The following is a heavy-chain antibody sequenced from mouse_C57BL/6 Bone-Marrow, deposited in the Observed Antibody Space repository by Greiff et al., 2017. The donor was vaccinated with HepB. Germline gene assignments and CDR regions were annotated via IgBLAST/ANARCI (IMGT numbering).Heavy chain of an antibody. D-gene: IGHD1-1*01. V-gene: IGHV1-15*01. Sequence: VQLQQSGAELVRPGASVKLSCKASGYTFTDYEMHWVKQTPVHGLEWIGAVDPETGGTAYNQKLKGKAILTADKSSSTAYMQLRSLTSEDSAVYFCTGFIPTGYAMDYWGQGTSVTVSS. CDR2: VDPETGGT. CDR1: GYTFTDYE. CDR3: TGFIPTGYAMDY. J-gene: IGHJ4*01.